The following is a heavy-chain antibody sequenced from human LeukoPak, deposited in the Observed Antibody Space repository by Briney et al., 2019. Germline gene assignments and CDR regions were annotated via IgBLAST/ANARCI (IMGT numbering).Heavy chain of an antibody. J-gene: IGHJ4*02. CDR1: GFTFSSYW. CDR3: AREVYCGGDCYSYYFNY. Sequence: PGGSLRLSCAASGFTFSSYWMHWVRQAPGKGLVRVSRINSDGSSTSYADSVKGRFTISRDNAKNTLYLQMNSLRAEDTAVYYCAREVYCGGDCYSYYFNYWGQGTLVTVSS. V-gene: IGHV3-74*01. D-gene: IGHD2-21*02. CDR2: INSDGSST.